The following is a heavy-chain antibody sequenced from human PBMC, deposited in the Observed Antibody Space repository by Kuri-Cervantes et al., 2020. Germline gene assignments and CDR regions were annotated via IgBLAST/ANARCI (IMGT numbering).Heavy chain of an antibody. CDR1: GFTFSNYG. CDR2: ISYDGSNK. V-gene: IGHV3-30*18. CDR3: AKDWVYGSGSYYNEDYYYGMDV. Sequence: GESLKISCAASGFTFSNYGMHWVRQAPGKGLEWVAVISYDGSNKYYGDSVQGRFTVSRDNSKNTLYLQLNSLRAEDTAVYYCAKDWVYGSGSYYNEDYYYGMDVWGQGTTVTVSS. J-gene: IGHJ6*02. D-gene: IGHD3-10*01.